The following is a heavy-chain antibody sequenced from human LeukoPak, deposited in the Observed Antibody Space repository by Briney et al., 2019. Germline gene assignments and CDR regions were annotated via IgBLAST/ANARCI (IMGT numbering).Heavy chain of an antibody. Sequence: GGSLRLSCAASGFAFGDHGMSWVRQVPGKGLERVANMNPDGSATYYLDSVKGRFTISRDNAKTSVYLQMNSLRPDDTAVYYCARTLVEVPGHSDLFDFWGQGTLVTVSS. CDR1: GFAFGDHG. CDR3: ARTLVEVPGHSDLFDF. V-gene: IGHV3-7*01. CDR2: MNPDGSAT. J-gene: IGHJ4*02. D-gene: IGHD2-2*01.